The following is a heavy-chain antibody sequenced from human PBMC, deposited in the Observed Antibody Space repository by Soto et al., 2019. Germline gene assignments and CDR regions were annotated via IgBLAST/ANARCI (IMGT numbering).Heavy chain of an antibody. CDR2: IKYDGAEK. CDR1: GFTFSDYW. J-gene: IGHJ4*02. Sequence: GGSLRLSCAASGFTFSDYWMNWVRQAPGKGLEWVASIKYDGAEKTYVDSVKGRFTISRDSPKNSVYLQMASLRAEDTAVYYCARDGVAPGLYFDHWGQGTPVTVSS. CDR3: ARDGVAPGLYFDH. V-gene: IGHV3-7*05. D-gene: IGHD3-10*01.